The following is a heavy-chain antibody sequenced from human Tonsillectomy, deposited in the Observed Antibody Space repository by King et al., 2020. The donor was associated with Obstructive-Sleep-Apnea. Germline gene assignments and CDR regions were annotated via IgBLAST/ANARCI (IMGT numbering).Heavy chain of an antibody. V-gene: IGHV3-9*01. CDR3: VKDRAGGVPDAFDI. Sequence: VQLVESGGGLVQPGRSLRLSCSTSGFTFGEYGMHWVRQAPGKGLEGVAGINWNGGNIGYADSVKGRFTISRDNAKNSLSLEMNSLRAEDTALYYCVKDRAGGVPDAFDIWGQGTMVTVSS. J-gene: IGHJ3*02. CDR2: INWNGGNI. D-gene: IGHD3-16*01. CDR1: GFTFGEYG.